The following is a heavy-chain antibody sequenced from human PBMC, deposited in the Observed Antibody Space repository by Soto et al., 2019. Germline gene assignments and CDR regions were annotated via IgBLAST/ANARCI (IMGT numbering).Heavy chain of an antibody. CDR2: IYSGGST. V-gene: IGHV3-53*01. J-gene: IGHJ6*02. D-gene: IGHD2-8*01. CDR1: GFTVSSNY. CDR3: ARGLGDIVPPGRYYYFYYGMDV. Sequence: EVQLVESGGGLIQPGGSLRLSCAASGFTVSSNYMSWVRQAPGKGLEWVSVIYSGGSTYYADSVKGRFTISRDNSKNTLYLQMNSLRAEDTAVYYCARGLGDIVPPGRYYYFYYGMDVWGQGTTVTVSS.